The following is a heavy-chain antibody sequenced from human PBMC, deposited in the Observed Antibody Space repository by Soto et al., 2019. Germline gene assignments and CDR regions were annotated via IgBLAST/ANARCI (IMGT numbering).Heavy chain of an antibody. Sequence: GKGLEWIGYIYYSGSANYNPPLQSRVTISVDTSKNQFSLKLSSVTAADTAVYYCARDSVSSHAVSAFDIWGQGTMVTVSS. J-gene: IGHJ3*02. D-gene: IGHD2-2*01. CDR2: IYYSGSA. CDR3: ARDSVSSHAVSAFDI. V-gene: IGHV4-31*02.